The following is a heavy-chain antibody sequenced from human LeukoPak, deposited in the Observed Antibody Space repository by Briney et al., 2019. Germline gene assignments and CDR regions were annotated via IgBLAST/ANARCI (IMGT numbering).Heavy chain of an antibody. CDR3: ARTGRLQYGDYVAFDY. CDR1: GFTFSDYW. Sequence: GGSLRLSCASSGFTFSDYWMSWVRQAPGKGLEWVANIKQDGSEKYYVDAVKGRFTISRDNAKNSLYLQMNSLRAEDTAVYYCARTGRLQYGDYVAFDYWGQGTLVTVSS. V-gene: IGHV3-7*03. CDR2: IKQDGSEK. J-gene: IGHJ4*02. D-gene: IGHD4-17*01.